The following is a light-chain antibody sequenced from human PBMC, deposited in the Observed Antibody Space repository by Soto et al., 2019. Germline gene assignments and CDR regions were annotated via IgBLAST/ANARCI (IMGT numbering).Light chain of an antibody. V-gene: IGKV3-11*01. CDR3: QKYSSAPFA. Sequence: EIVLTQSPATLSLSPWERATLSFRASQSVSSDLAWYQQKPGQAPRLLIYDASNRATGIPARFSGSGSGTDFTLTISSLQPEDVATYYCQKYSSAPFAFGQGTRLENK. CDR1: QSVSSD. CDR2: DAS. J-gene: IGKJ5*01.